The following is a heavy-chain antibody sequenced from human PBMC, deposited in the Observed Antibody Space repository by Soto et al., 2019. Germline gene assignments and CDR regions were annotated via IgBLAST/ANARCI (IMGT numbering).Heavy chain of an antibody. V-gene: IGHV4-34*01. CDR1: GGSFTGYY. CDR2: VTHSGGT. D-gene: IGHD3-3*01. CDR3: ATSYYDFWSGLKYYFDY. Sequence: SETLSLTCAVYGGSFTGYYWNWIRQSPGKGLEWIGEVTHSGGTKYNPSLKSRVTISVDTSKDQFSLKLNSVTAADTAVYYCATSYYDFWSGLKYYFDYWGQGTLVTLSS. J-gene: IGHJ4*02.